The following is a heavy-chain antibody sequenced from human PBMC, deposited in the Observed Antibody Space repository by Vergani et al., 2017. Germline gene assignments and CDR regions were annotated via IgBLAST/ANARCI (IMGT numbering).Heavy chain of an antibody. CDR1: GYTFSNYY. CDR3: ARGDYGILTGYRY. CDR2: INPSGGHT. Sequence: QVQVVQSGAEVKKSGASVKVSCKTSGYTFSNYYMHWVRQAPGQGLEWMGIINPSGGHTNYAQKFQGRVTVTRDTSTSTVYMELSSLISEDTAIYYCARGDYGILTGYRYWGQGTLVTVSA. J-gene: IGHJ4*02. D-gene: IGHD3-9*01. V-gene: IGHV1-46*03.